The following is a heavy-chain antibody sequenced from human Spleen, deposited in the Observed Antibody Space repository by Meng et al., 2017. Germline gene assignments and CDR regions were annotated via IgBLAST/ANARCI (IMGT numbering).Heavy chain of an antibody. CDR3: ARGPTTMAHDFDY. CDR2: INHSGST. V-gene: IGHV4-34*01. J-gene: IGHJ4*02. D-gene: IGHD4-11*01. Sequence: QVQLQQWGAGLVKPSETLSLTCVVSGGSFSDYYWSWIRQPPGKGLEWIGEINHSGSTTYNPSLESRATISVDTSQNNLSLKLSSVTAADSAVYYCARGPTTMAHDFDYWGQGTLVTVSS. CDR1: GGSFSDYY.